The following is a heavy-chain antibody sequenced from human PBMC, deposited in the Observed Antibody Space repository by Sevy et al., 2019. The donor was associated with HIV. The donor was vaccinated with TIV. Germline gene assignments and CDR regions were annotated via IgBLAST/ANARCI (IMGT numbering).Heavy chain of an antibody. D-gene: IGHD3-22*01. CDR1: GFTFSNFA. CDR2: ISYEGSNK. CDR3: ANRLRSDSSDYYYSDDYYHGMDV. J-gene: IGHJ6*02. V-gene: IGHV3-30-3*01. Sequence: GGSLRLSCAASGFTFSNFAMHWVRQAPGKGLEWVAVISYEGSNKYYADSVKGRFTISRDNSKNTLYLQMNSLRPEDTAVYYCANRLRSDSSDYYYSDDYYHGMDVWGQGTTVTVSS.